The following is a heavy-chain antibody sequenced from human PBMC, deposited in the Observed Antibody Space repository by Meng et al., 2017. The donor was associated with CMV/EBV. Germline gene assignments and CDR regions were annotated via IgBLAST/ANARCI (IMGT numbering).Heavy chain of an antibody. J-gene: IGHJ4*02. CDR3: AKDLEYSSSWRFDY. CDR2: ISSSGSTI. V-gene: IGHV3-11*01. CDR1: GFTFSDYY. D-gene: IGHD6-6*01. Sequence: GESLKISCAASGFTFSDYYMNWVRQAPGKGLEWVSYISSSGSTIYYADSVKGRFTISRDNAKNSLYLQMNSLRAEDTALYYCAKDLEYSSSWRFDYWGQGTLVTVSS.